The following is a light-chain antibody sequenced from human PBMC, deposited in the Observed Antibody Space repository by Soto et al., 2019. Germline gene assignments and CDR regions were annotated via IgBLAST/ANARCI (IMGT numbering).Light chain of an antibody. CDR3: CSYAGSYTPHVV. CDR1: SGDVGGYNY. CDR2: DVS. Sequence: QSVLTQPRSVSGSPGQSVTISCTGTSGDVGGYNYVSWYQQHPGKAPKLMIYDVSKRPSGVPDRFSGSKSGNTASLTISGLQAEDEADYYCCSYAGSYTPHVVFGGGTKLTVL. V-gene: IGLV2-11*01. J-gene: IGLJ2*01.